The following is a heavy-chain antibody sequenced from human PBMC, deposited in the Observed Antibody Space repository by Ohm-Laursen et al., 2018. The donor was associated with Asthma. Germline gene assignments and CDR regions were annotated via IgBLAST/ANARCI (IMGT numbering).Heavy chain of an antibody. Sequence: SQTLSLTCTVSGGSISNGSYYWSWIRQHPGKGLEWIGYIYYSGSTYYNPSLKSRVTISIDTSKNQFSLKLSSVTAADTAVYYCARDPYSSSWGKGYYYGMDVWGQGTTVTVSS. J-gene: IGHJ6*02. CDR2: IYYSGST. D-gene: IGHD6-13*01. V-gene: IGHV4-31*03. CDR3: ARDPYSSSWGKGYYYGMDV. CDR1: GGSISNGSYY.